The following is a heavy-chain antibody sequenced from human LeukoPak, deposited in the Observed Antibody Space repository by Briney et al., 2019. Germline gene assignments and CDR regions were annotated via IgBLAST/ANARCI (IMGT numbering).Heavy chain of an antibody. CDR2: INPNSGGT. CDR1: GYTFTVYY. V-gene: IGHV1-2*02. Sequence: GASVKVSCTASGYTFTVYYMHWVRQAPGQGLEWMAWINPNSGGTNYAQKFQGRVTMTRDTSISTAYMELTRLKSDDTAVYYCARGPPYYYDTSGYYYAYWGQGTLVTVSS. CDR3: ARGPPYYYDTSGYYYAY. J-gene: IGHJ4*02. D-gene: IGHD3-22*01.